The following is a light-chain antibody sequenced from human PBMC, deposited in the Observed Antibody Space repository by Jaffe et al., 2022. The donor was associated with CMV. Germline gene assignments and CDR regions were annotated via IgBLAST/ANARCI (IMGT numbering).Light chain of an antibody. Sequence: DVQMTQSPSSVSASVGDRVTITCRASQNVSSWLAWYQQKPGKAPKLLIYAASSLQSGVPSRFSGSGYGTDFTLTISSLQPEDFAIYYCQRANSFPPTFGQGTKV. CDR2: AAS. J-gene: IGKJ1*01. CDR3: QRANSFPPT. CDR1: QNVSSW. V-gene: IGKV1-12*01.